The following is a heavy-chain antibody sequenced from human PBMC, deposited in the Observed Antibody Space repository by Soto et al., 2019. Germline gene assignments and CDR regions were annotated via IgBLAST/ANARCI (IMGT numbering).Heavy chain of an antibody. J-gene: IGHJ4*02. Sequence: EVQLLGSGGGLVQPGGSLRLSCAASGFTFSSYAMSWVRQAPGKGLEWVSTISGSGGSTFYADSVKGRFTISRDNSKNTLDLQLNSLRAEDTAGYYCAKEISSGYFGYWGQGTLVTVSS. CDR3: AKEISSGYFGY. CDR2: ISGSGGST. V-gene: IGHV3-23*01. CDR1: GFTFSSYA. D-gene: IGHD3-22*01.